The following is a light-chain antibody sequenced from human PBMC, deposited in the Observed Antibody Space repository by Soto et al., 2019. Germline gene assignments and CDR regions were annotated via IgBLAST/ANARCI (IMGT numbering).Light chain of an antibody. V-gene: IGLV1-44*01. CDR1: SSNIGSNT. CDR2: IDN. CDR3: AAWDVRLNGPV. Sequence: QSVLTQPPSASGTPGQRVTISYSGGSSNIGSNTVNWYQQLPGTAPKPFIYIDNQRPSGVPARFAASQSRNAASLAISRLEAHDEAESYCAAWDVRLNGPVFGGGTELTVL. J-gene: IGLJ2*01.